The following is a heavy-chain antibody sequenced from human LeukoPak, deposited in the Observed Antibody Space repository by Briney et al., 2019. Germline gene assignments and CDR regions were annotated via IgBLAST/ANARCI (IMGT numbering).Heavy chain of an antibody. Sequence: ASVKVSCKASGYTFTSYDINWVRQATGQGLEWMGWMNPNSGNTGYAQKFQGRVTMTRNTSISTAYMELRSLTSDDTAMYYCARGLGSSWTPSWFDPWGQGTLVAVSS. J-gene: IGHJ5*02. V-gene: IGHV1-8*01. CDR3: ARGLGSSWTPSWFDP. CDR1: GYTFTSYD. CDR2: MNPNSGNT. D-gene: IGHD6-13*01.